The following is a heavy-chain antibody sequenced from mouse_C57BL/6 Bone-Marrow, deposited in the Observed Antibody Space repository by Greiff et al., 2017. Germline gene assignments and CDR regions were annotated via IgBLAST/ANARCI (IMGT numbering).Heavy chain of an antibody. J-gene: IGHJ3*01. CDR1: GYTFTSYG. Sequence: QVQLQQSGAELARPGASVKLSCKASGYTFTSYGISWVKQRTGQGLEWIGEIYPRSGNTYYNEKFKGKATLTADKSSSSAYMDLLSLTSEDSAVFFFARSRNWAWFAYWGQGTLVTVSA. D-gene: IGHD4-1*01. CDR2: IYPRSGNT. CDR3: ARSRNWAWFAY. V-gene: IGHV1-81*01.